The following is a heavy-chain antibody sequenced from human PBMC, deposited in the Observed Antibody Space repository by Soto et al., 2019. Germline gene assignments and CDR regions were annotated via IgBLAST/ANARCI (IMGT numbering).Heavy chain of an antibody. J-gene: IGHJ6*02. CDR1: ACIFTSYA. CDR2: ISGYNGNT. D-gene: IGHD3-10*01. CDR3: ATSTITMIRGVIYFYYGVDV. V-gene: IGHV1-18*04. Sequence: ASVKVSCKASACIFTSYAISWVRQAPGQGLELMGWISGYNGNTNYAQKLQGRVTMTTDTSTSTAYMELRNLRSDDTAVYYCATSTITMIRGVIYFYYGVDVWGQGTTVTVSS.